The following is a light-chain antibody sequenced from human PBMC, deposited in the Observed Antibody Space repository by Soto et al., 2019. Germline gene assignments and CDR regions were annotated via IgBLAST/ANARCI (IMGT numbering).Light chain of an antibody. Sequence: DIQLTQSPSSLSASVGDRVTITCRASESITSYVNWYKQKPGKVPKLLIYSASTLQTGVPSRFSDSGSGTGFNLTIGSLQPEDFTVYVCQQSYTTPRTVGQGTRV. CDR2: SAS. CDR1: ESITSY. CDR3: QQSYTTPRT. V-gene: IGKV1-39*01. J-gene: IGKJ1*01.